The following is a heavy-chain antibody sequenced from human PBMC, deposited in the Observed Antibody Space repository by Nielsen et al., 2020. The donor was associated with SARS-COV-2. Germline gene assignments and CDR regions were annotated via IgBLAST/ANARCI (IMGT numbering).Heavy chain of an antibody. V-gene: IGHV3-73*01. CDR1: GFTFSGST. CDR2: IRSKANSYAT. D-gene: IGHD6-13*01. CDR3: ARVGGSSWYFDN. J-gene: IGHJ4*02. Sequence: GESLKISCAASGFTFSGSTMHWVRQASGKGLEWVGRIRSKANSYATGFAASVKGRFTISRDDSKNTAYLQMNSLKTEDTAVYYCARVGGSSWYFDNWGQGTLVTVSS.